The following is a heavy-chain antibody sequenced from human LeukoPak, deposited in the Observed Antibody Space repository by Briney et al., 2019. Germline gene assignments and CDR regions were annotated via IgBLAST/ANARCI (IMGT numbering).Heavy chain of an antibody. Sequence: GASVKVSCKASGGTFSSYAISWVRQAPGQGLEWMGGIIPIFGTANYAQKFQGRVTITADESTSTAYMELSSLRSDDTAVYYCAASFWSGYYINYWGQGTLVTVSS. CDR1: GGTFSSYA. V-gene: IGHV1-69*13. D-gene: IGHD3-3*01. CDR3: AASFWSGYYINY. J-gene: IGHJ4*02. CDR2: IIPIFGTA.